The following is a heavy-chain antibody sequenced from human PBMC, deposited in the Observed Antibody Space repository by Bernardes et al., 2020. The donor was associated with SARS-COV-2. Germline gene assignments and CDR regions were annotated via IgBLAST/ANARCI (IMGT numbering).Heavy chain of an antibody. J-gene: IGHJ4*02. CDR1: GYSFTSYW. V-gene: IGHV5-10-1*01. D-gene: IGHD3-3*01. CDR3: ARRPYYDFWSGYSPFDY. Sequence: GESLKISCKGSGYSFTSYWISWVRQMPGKGLEWMGRIDPSDSYTNYSPSFQGHVTISADKSISTAYLQWSSLKASDTAMYYCARRPYYDFWSGYSPFDYWGQGTLVTVSS. CDR2: IDPSDSYT.